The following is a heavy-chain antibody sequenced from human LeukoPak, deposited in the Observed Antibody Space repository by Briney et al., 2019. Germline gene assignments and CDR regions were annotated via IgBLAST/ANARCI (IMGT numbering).Heavy chain of an antibody. Sequence: GGSLRLSCAASGFTFSSHWMHWVRQAPGKGLVWVSRINSDGSSISYADSVKGRFTISRDNAKNTLYLQMNSLRAEDTAVYYCARGGYYGSSGYYNFDYWGQGILVTVSS. CDR1: GFTFSSHW. CDR2: INSDGSSI. D-gene: IGHD3-22*01. V-gene: IGHV3-74*01. CDR3: ARGGYYGSSGYYNFDY. J-gene: IGHJ4*02.